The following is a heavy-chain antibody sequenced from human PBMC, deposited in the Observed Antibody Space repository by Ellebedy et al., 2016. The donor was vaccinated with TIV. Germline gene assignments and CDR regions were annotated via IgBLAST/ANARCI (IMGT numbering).Heavy chain of an antibody. D-gene: IGHD7-27*01. CDR3: ARDHPLGIENFDY. CDR2: INSDGSST. Sequence: PGGSLRLSCAASGFTFSSYWMHWVRQAPGKGLVWVSRINSDGSSTSYADSVKGRFTISRDNAKHTRYLQMNSLRAEDTAVYYCARDHPLGIENFDYWGQGTLVTVSS. V-gene: IGHV3-74*01. J-gene: IGHJ4*02. CDR1: GFTFSSYW.